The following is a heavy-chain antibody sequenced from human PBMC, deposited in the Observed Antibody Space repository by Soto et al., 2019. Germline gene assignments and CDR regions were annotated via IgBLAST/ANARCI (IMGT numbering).Heavy chain of an antibody. CDR1: GFIFSDHY. J-gene: IGHJ6*02. D-gene: IGHD6-6*01. CDR2: ISSGGSNT. V-gene: IGHV3-11*04. CDR3: ARLGSSSGFFDYYYYGMDV. Sequence: PGGSLRLSCAASGFIFSDHYMGWIRQAPGKGLEWVSFISSGGSNTYYADSVKGRFTISRDNSKNTLYLQMNSLRAEDTAVYYCARLGSSSGFFDYYYYGMDVWGQGTTVTVSS.